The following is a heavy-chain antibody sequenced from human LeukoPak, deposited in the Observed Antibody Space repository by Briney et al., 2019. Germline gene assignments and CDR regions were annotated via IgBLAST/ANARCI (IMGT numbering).Heavy chain of an antibody. CDR2: ISSSGSII. J-gene: IGHJ5*02. CDR3: ARIIAVGGTDWFDP. Sequence: SGGSLRLSCAASGLTFSDYYMSWIRQAPGKGLEWVSYISSSGSIIYYADSVKGRFTISRDNAKNSLYLQMNSLRAEDTAVYYCARIIAVGGTDWFDPWGQGTLVTVSS. V-gene: IGHV3-11*01. D-gene: IGHD6-13*01. CDR1: GLTFSDYY.